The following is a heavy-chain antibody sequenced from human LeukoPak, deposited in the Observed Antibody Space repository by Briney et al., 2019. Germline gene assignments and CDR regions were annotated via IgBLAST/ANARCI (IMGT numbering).Heavy chain of an antibody. CDR3: AGDTHSSNWYDH. J-gene: IGHJ5*02. CDR1: GFTSSNYA. D-gene: IGHD2-2*01. CDR2: ISDSGGTT. V-gene: IGHV3-23*01. Sequence: GSLRLSCAASGFTSSNYAMSWVRQAPGKGLEWVSGISDSGGTTYYADSVKGRFAISRDSSRNTLYLQMNSLRVEDTAVYYCAGDTHSSNWYDHWGQGTLVTVSS.